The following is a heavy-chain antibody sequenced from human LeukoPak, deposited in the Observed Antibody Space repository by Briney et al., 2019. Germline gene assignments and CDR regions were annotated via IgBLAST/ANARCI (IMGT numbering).Heavy chain of an antibody. CDR1: GFTFSSYA. J-gene: IGHJ5*02. Sequence: GGSLRLSCAASGFTFSSYAMSWVRQAPGKGLVWVSRINSDGSSTSYADSVKGRFTISRDNAKNTLYLQMNSLRAEDTAVYYCARGRNYDFWSGYYTWFDPWGQGTLVTVSS. V-gene: IGHV3-74*01. D-gene: IGHD3-3*01. CDR2: INSDGSST. CDR3: ARGRNYDFWSGYYTWFDP.